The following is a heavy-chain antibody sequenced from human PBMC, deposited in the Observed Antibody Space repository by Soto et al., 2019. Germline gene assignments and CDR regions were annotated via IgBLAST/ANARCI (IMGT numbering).Heavy chain of an antibody. CDR3: AKDAPYSSSWLNWFES. Sequence: PSETLSLTCAVSGGSINSGNWWSWVRQPPGKGLEWIGEIYHSGITNYNPSLKSRVIISVDKPNNQFSLKLSSMTAADTAVYYCAKDAPYSSSWLNWFESWGQGTLVTVSS. CDR1: GGSINSGNW. CDR2: IYHSGIT. D-gene: IGHD6-13*01. V-gene: IGHV4-4*02. J-gene: IGHJ5*01.